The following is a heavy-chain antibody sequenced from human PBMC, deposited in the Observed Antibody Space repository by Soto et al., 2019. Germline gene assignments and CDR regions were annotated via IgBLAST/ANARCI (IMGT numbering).Heavy chain of an antibody. J-gene: IGHJ4*02. CDR1: GYTFTNYY. CDR3: ARSRNGLIDY. CDR2: INPSGGST. D-gene: IGHD2-21*01. Sequence: ASVKVSCKASGYTFTNYYMHWVRQAPGQGLEWMGIINPSGGSTSYAQKFQGRVTMTRDTSTSTVYMELSSLRSEDTAGYYCARSRNGLIDYWGQGTLVTVSS. V-gene: IGHV1-46*01.